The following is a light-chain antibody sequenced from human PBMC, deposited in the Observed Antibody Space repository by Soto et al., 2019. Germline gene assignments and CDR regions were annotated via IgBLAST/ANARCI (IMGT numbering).Light chain of an antibody. CDR1: SNDVGGYNY. CDR2: DVN. CDR3: SSYTSSSTYV. V-gene: IGLV2-14*01. J-gene: IGLJ1*01. Sequence: QSALTQPASVSGSHGQSITISCTGTSNDVGGYNYVSWYQQQSGKAPKLMIYDVNNRPSGVSNRFSGSKSGNTASLTISGLQAEDEADYYCSSYTSSSTYVFGTGTKVTVL.